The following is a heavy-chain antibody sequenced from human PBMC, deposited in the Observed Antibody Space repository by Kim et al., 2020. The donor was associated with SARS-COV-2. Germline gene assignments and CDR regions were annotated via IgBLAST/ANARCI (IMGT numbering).Heavy chain of an antibody. Sequence: SETLSLTCTVSGGSITSHHWSWIREPAGRGLEWIGHISGSGSTNNNPSLNRRAAISLDFSSNQVSLTLTSVTAADSAVYYCARADNDVVTSYQGGYYYM. CDR1: GGSITSHH. J-gene: IGHJ6*03. CDR2: ISGSGST. D-gene: IGHD3-9*01. V-gene: IGHV4-59*11. CDR3: ARADNDVVTSYQGGYYYM.